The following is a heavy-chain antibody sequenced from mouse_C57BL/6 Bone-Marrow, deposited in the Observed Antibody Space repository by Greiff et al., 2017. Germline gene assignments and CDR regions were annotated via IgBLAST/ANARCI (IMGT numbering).Heavy chain of an antibody. D-gene: IGHD2-3*01. CDR2: IHPNSGST. J-gene: IGHJ2*01. CDR3: ARAGYDVSYFDY. Sequence: QVQLQQPGAELVKPGASVKLSCKASGYTFTSYWMHWVKQRPGQGLEWIGMIHPNSGSTNYNEKFKSKATLTVDKSSSTAYMQLSSLTSEDSAVYYCARAGYDVSYFDYWGQGTTLTVSS. CDR1: GYTFTSYW. V-gene: IGHV1-64*01.